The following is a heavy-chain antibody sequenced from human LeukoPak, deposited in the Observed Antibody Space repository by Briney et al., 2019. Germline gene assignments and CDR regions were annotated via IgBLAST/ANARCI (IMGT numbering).Heavy chain of an antibody. CDR1: GGSISSSSYY. V-gene: IGHV4-39*07. CDR2: IYYSGNT. J-gene: IGHJ4*02. CDR3: ARVDPLRRDGYNS. D-gene: IGHD5-24*01. Sequence: SETLSLTCAVSGGSISSSSYYWGWIRQPPGKGLEWIGSIYYSGNTYYNPSLKSRVTISVDTSKNQFSLKVNSVTAADTAVYYCARVDPLRRDGYNSWGQGTLVTVSS.